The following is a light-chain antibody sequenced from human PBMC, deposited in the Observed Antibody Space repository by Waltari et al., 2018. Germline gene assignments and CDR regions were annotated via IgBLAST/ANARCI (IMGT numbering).Light chain of an antibody. CDR3: QTGGHGTWV. Sequence: LTCPLSSGHSTNSIAWHQQQPEKGPRYLMKVNSDGSHSKGDQIPDRFSGSSSGAEHYLTISSLQSEDEADYYCQTGGHGTWVFGGGTKLTVL. CDR2: VNSDGSH. V-gene: IGLV4-69*01. J-gene: IGLJ3*02. CDR1: SGHSTNS.